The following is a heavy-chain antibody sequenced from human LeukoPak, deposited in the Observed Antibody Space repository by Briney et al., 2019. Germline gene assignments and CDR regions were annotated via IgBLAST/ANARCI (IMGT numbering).Heavy chain of an antibody. V-gene: IGHV3-21*01. CDR1: GFTFSSYS. CDR3: ARDLWNDCSSTSCVG. Sequence: GGSLRLSCAASGFTFSSYSMNWVRQAPGKGLEWVSSISSSSSYIYYADSVKGRFTISRDNAKNSLYLQMNSLRAEDTAVYYCARDLWNDCSSTSCVGWGQGTLVTVSS. CDR2: ISSSSSYI. D-gene: IGHD2-2*01. J-gene: IGHJ4*02.